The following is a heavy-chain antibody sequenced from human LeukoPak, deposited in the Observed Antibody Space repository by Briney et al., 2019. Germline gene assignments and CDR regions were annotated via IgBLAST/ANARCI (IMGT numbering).Heavy chain of an antibody. D-gene: IGHD3-9*01. J-gene: IGHJ4*02. V-gene: IGHV4-34*01. Sequence: KTSETLSLTCAVYGGSFSGYYWSWIRQPPGKGLEWIGEINHSGSTNYNPSLKSRVTISVDTSKNQFSLKLSSVTAADTAVYYCARQHGRDILTGYDYWGQGTLVTASS. CDR3: ARQHGRDILTGYDY. CDR2: INHSGST. CDR1: GGSFSGYY.